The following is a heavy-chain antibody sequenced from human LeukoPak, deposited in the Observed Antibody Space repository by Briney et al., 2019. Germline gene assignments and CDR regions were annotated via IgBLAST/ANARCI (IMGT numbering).Heavy chain of an antibody. V-gene: IGHV1-18*04. J-gene: IGHJ4*02. CDR1: GYTFTSYG. CDR2: ISAYNGNT. D-gene: IGHD5-12*01. CDR3: ARAQPLVATIFDY. Sequence: ASVKVSCKTSGYTFTSYGMSWVRQAPGQGLEWMGWISAYNGNTNYAQKFQGRLTMTTDTSTNTAYMEMKSLRSDDTAVYYCARAQPLVATIFDYWGQGTLVTVSS.